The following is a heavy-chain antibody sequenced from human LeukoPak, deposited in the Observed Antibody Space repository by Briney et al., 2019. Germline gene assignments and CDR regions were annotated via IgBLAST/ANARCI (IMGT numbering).Heavy chain of an antibody. Sequence: GGSLRLSCAASGFTFSSYGMHWVRQAPGKGLEWVAVIWYDGSNKYYADSVKGRFTISRDNSKNTLYPQMNSLRAEDTAVYYCARDNSSLGAFDIWGQGTMVTVSS. D-gene: IGHD6-19*01. CDR2: IWYDGSNK. CDR3: ARDNSSLGAFDI. CDR1: GFTFSSYG. V-gene: IGHV3-33*01. J-gene: IGHJ3*02.